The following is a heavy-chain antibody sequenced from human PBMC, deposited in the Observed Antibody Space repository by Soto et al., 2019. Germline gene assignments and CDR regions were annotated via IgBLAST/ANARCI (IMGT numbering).Heavy chain of an antibody. Sequence: SETLSLTCTVSGGSISSGGYYWSWIRQHPGKGLEWIGYIYYSGSTYYNPSLKSRVTISVDTSKNQFSLKLSSVTAADTAVYYCARHHGLDIDDYYWGQGILVTVSS. CDR3: ARHHGLDIDDYY. CDR2: IYYSGST. CDR1: GGSISSGGYY. J-gene: IGHJ4*02. D-gene: IGHD3-10*01. V-gene: IGHV4-31*02.